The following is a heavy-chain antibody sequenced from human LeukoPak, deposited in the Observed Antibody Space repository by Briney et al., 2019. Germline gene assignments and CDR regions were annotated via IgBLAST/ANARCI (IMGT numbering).Heavy chain of an antibody. D-gene: IGHD2-2*01. CDR1: GYTFTSYG. CDR3: ARVAYCSSTSCYFSWFDP. J-gene: IGHJ5*02. CDR2: ISAYNGNT. V-gene: IGHV1-18*01. Sequence: ASVKVSCKASGYTFTSYGISWVRQAPGQGLEWMGWISAYNGNTNYAQKLQGRVTMTTDTSTSTAYMELRSLRSDDTAVYYCARVAYCSSTSCYFSWFDPWGQGTLVTVSS.